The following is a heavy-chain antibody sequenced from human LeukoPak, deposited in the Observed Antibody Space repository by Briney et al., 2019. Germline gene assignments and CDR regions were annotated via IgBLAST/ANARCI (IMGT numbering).Heavy chain of an antibody. CDR3: ARGPAWGYSSPYYFDY. V-gene: IGHV1-8*03. CDR1: GYTFTSYD. J-gene: IGHJ4*02. CDR2: MNPNSGNT. D-gene: IGHD3-16*01. Sequence: ASVKVSCKASGYTFTSYDINWVRQATGQGLEWMGWMNPNSGNTGYAQKVQGRVTITRNTAIRTAYMELSTLRSDDSAVYYCARGPAWGYSSPYYFDYWGQGTLVTVSS.